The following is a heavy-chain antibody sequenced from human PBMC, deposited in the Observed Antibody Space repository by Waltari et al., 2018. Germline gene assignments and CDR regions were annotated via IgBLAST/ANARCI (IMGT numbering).Heavy chain of an antibody. J-gene: IGHJ6*03. CDR3: ARGRGNYYYMDV. CDR2: INHSGST. CDR1: GGSFSGYY. Sequence: QVQLQQWGAGLLKPSETLSLTCAVYGGSFSGYYWSLIRQPPGKGLEWIGEINHSGSTNYNPSLKSRVTISGDTSKNQFSLKLSSVTAADTAVYYCARGRGNYYYMDVWGKGTTVTVSS. V-gene: IGHV4-34*01. D-gene: IGHD3-10*01.